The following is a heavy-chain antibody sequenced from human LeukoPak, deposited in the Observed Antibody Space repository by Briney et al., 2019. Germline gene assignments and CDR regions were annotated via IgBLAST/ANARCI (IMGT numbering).Heavy chain of an antibody. Sequence: GGSLTLSCAASGFTFDDYAMHWVRQAPGKGLEWVSGISWNSGSIGYADSVKRRFTISRDNAKNSMYLQMNSLRAEDTALYYCAKDIATGNRLYYLGYWGQGTLVTVSS. V-gene: IGHV3-9*01. CDR2: ISWNSGSI. J-gene: IGHJ4*02. D-gene: IGHD1-14*01. CDR3: AKDIATGNRLYYLGY. CDR1: GFTFDDYA.